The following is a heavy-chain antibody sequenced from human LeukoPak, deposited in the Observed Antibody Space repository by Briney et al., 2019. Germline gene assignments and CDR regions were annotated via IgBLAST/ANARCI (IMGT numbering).Heavy chain of an antibody. J-gene: IGHJ4*02. V-gene: IGHV3-23*01. Sequence: GGSLRLSCATSGFTFTHYAMNWVRQAPGKGLEWVSTISGDGGSTYYAGSVKGRFTISRDNSKNTLYLQMNSLRAEDTAVYYCAKVRRRVTMIVVVEQIDYWGQGTLVTVSS. D-gene: IGHD3-22*01. CDR1: GFTFTHYA. CDR3: AKVRRRVTMIVVVEQIDY. CDR2: ISGDGGST.